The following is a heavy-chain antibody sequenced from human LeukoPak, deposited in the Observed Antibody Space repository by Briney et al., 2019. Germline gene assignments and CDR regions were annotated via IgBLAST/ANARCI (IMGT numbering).Heavy chain of an antibody. CDR1: GGSISSYY. CDR2: IYYSGST. D-gene: IGHD2-21*02. V-gene: IGHV4-59*01. J-gene: IGHJ4*02. Sequence: PSETLSLICTVSGGSISSYYWSWIRQPPGKGLEWIGYIYYSGSTNYNPSLKSRVTISVDTSKNQFSLKLSSVTAADTAVYYCARYVVVTAYFDYWGQGTLVTVSS. CDR3: ARYVVVTAYFDY.